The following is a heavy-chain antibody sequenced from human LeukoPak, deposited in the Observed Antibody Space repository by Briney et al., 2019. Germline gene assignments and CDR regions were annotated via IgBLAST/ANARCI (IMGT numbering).Heavy chain of an antibody. CDR3: ARGPSGYHNT. CDR2: INYKGGPT. J-gene: IGHJ4*02. D-gene: IGHD5-12*01. V-gene: IGHV3-64*02. Sequence: GGSLRLSCAASGFILSSFSMHWVRQSPGRGLEYVSAINYKGGPTYYADSVKGRFTISRDNSKNTLYLQMASLRYEDMAVYYCARGPSGYHNTGGQGTLVTVSS. CDR1: GFILSSFS.